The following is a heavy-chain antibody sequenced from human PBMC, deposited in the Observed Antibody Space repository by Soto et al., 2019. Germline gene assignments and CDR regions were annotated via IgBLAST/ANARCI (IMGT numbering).Heavy chain of an antibody. Sequence: QVQLQESGPGLVKPSQTLSLTCTVSGGSISSGGYYWSWIRQHPGKGLEWIGYIYYRGSTYYNPSLKSRVTISVDTSKNQFSLKLSSVTAADTAVYYCARVAVGIAAAGSYYYYYYMDVWGKGTTVTVSS. V-gene: IGHV4-31*03. CDR1: GGSISSGGYY. CDR3: ARVAVGIAAAGSYYYYYYMDV. CDR2: IYYRGST. D-gene: IGHD6-13*01. J-gene: IGHJ6*03.